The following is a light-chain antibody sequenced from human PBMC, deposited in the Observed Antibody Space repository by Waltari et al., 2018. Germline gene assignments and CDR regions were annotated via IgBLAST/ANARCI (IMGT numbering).Light chain of an antibody. CDR1: DSHIGAYNN. V-gene: IGLV2-14*03. Sequence: QSALAQPASVSGSPGQSLTIPCTGTDSHIGAYNNVSWYQQHPGIAPKLLLYDVSDRPSGVSDRFSGSKSGKTASLTISALQPEDAADYYCSSYTRRNTGIFGGGTKLTVV. CDR3: SSYTRRNTGI. CDR2: DVS. J-gene: IGLJ2*01.